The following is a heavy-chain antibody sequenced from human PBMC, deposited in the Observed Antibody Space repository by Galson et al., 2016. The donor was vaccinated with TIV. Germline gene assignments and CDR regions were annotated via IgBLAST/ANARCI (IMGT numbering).Heavy chain of an antibody. CDR2: IIPIFGTP. D-gene: IGHD3-16*01. Sequence: TASGVTLRSYAISWVRQAPGQGLEWMGGIIPIFGTPNYAQKFQGRVTITADESTTTTYMEMSSLKSEDTTVYYCEGRVMPALPYYDYGLDVWGQGTTGTVSS. J-gene: IGHJ6*02. V-gene: IGHV1-69*01. CDR1: GVTLRSYA. CDR3: EGRVMPALPYYDYGLDV.